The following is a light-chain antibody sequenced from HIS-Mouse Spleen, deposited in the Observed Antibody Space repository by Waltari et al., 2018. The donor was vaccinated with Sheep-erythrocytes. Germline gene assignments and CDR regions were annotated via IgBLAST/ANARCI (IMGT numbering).Light chain of an antibody. V-gene: IGLV2-23*03. Sequence: HSALTHPSSVSGSPGQSITISCTGTSSDVGSYNLVSLYQQHPGKAPKLMIYEGSKRPSGVSNRFSGSKSGNTASLTISGLQAEDEADYYCCSYAGSSTFHVVFGGGTKLTVL. J-gene: IGLJ2*01. CDR3: CSYAGSSTFHVV. CDR2: EGS. CDR1: SSDVGSYNL.